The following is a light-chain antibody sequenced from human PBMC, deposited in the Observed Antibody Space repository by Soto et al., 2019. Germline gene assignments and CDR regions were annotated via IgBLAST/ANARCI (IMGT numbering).Light chain of an antibody. J-gene: IGLJ2*01. CDR2: EDI. Sequence: QSALTQPPSASGSPGQSVTISCTGSSSDVGGYNCVSWFQQHPGTAPKLMIFEDIKRPSGVPDRFSASKSGNTASLTVSGLQAEDEADYYCSSYGGSDNLIFGGGTKLTVL. V-gene: IGLV2-8*01. CDR3: SSYGGSDNLI. CDR1: SSDVGGYNC.